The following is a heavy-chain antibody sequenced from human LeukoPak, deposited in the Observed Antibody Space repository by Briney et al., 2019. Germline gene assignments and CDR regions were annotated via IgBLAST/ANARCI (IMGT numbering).Heavy chain of an antibody. Sequence: GGSLRLSCAASGFTFSSYGMHWVRQAPGKGLEWVAFIQSDGSDQYYADSVKGRLSISRDNSKNTLYLQMNSLRAEDTAVYYCARGGSYLSAFDIWGQGTMVTVSS. V-gene: IGHV3-30*02. CDR1: GFTFSSYG. J-gene: IGHJ3*02. CDR2: IQSDGSDQ. CDR3: ARGGSYLSAFDI. D-gene: IGHD1-26*01.